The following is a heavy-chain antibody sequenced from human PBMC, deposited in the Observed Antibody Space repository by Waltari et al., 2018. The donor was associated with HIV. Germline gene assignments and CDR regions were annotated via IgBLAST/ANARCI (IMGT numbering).Heavy chain of an antibody. CDR2: IWYDGSNK. V-gene: IGHV3-33*06. D-gene: IGHD1-20*01. CDR3: AKGITGTHDAFDI. J-gene: IGHJ3*02. CDR1: GFTFSSYG. Sequence: QVQLVESGGGVVQPGRSLRLSCAASGFTFSSYGMHWVRKAPGKGLEWVAVIWYDGSNKYYADSVKGRFTISRDNSKNTLYLQMNSLRAEDTAVYYCAKGITGTHDAFDIWGQGTMVTVSS.